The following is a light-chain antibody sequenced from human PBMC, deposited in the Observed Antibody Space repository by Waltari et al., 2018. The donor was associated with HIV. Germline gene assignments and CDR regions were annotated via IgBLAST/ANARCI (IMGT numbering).Light chain of an antibody. CDR2: GVS. J-gene: IGLJ2*01. CDR3: RSYTSSNTRV. Sequence: QSALTQPASVSGSPGQSITISCTGSNTDVGGYNYVSWYQQHPGKDPKLMVYGVSNRPSVFSNRVYGAKSGNTASLTISGLQTEDEAEYYCRSYTSSNTRVFGGGTKLTVL. CDR1: NTDVGGYNY. V-gene: IGLV2-14*01.